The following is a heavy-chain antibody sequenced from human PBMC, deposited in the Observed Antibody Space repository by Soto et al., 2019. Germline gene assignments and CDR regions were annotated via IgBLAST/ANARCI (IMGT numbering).Heavy chain of an antibody. CDR3: AKRGKFGGFDY. CDR1: GFTFSNYA. V-gene: IGHV3-23*01. CDR2: INGGGDSP. J-gene: IGHJ4*02. D-gene: IGHD3-10*01. Sequence: VHLLESGGGLVHPGGSLRLSCTASGFTFSNYAMTWVRQGPGKGLQWVAGINGGGDSPHYADSVKGRFIISRDNSNNTFFLQMRSLRVDDTALYYCAKRGKFGGFDYWGQGTLLTVSS.